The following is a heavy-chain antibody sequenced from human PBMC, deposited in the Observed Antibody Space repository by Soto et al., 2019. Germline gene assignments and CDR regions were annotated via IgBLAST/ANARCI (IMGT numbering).Heavy chain of an antibody. D-gene: IGHD3-10*01. Sequence: GESLKISCKASGYSLTNYWIGWVRQLPGKGMEWMGIIYPADSDTRYSPSFQGQVTISADKSISPAYLQWSSLKASDTAMYYCAGLYYSQSTGSFDIWGQGTMVTVSS. CDR2: IYPADSDT. V-gene: IGHV5-51*01. CDR3: AGLYYSQSTGSFDI. CDR1: GYSLTNYW. J-gene: IGHJ3*02.